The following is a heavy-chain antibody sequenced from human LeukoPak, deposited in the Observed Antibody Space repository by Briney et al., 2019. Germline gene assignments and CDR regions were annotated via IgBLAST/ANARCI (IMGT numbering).Heavy chain of an antibody. Sequence: ASVKVSCKASGYTFTGYYMHWVRQAPGQGLEWMGWINPNSGGTNYAQKFQGRVTMTRDTSISTAYMELSRLRSDDTAVYYCARDLAAGNYGPDYWGQGTLVTVSS. D-gene: IGHD1-7*01. J-gene: IGHJ4*02. CDR2: INPNSGGT. V-gene: IGHV1-2*02. CDR1: GYTFTGYY. CDR3: ARDLAAGNYGPDY.